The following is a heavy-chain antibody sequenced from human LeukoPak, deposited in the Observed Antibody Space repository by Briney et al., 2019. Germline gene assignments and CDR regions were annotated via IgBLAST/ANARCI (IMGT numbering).Heavy chain of an antibody. CDR2: ISGSGGST. CDR3: AKDYDCSSTSCYTVQGDFDY. D-gene: IGHD2-2*02. J-gene: IGHJ4*02. Sequence: GGSLTLSCAASGFTFSSYAMSWLRQAPGKGLEGVSAISGSGGSTYYVDSVKGRFTISRDNSKNTLYLQMNSLRAEDTAVYYCAKDYDCSSTSCYTVQGDFDYWGQGTLVTVSS. V-gene: IGHV3-23*01. CDR1: GFTFSSYA.